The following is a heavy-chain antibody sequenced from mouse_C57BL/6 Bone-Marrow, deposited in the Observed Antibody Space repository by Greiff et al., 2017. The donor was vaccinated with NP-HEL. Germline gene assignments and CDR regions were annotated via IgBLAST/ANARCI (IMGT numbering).Heavy chain of an antibody. CDR2: IYPGDGDT. CDR3: ARSDYYGSRGYFDV. Sequence: VKLQESGPELVKPGASVKISCKASGYAFSSSWMNWVKQRPGKGLEWIGRIYPGDGDTNYNGKFKGKATLTADKSSSTAYMQLSSPTSEDSAVYFCARSDYYGSRGYFDVWGTGTTVTVSS. J-gene: IGHJ1*03. D-gene: IGHD1-1*01. V-gene: IGHV1-82*01. CDR1: GYAFSSSW.